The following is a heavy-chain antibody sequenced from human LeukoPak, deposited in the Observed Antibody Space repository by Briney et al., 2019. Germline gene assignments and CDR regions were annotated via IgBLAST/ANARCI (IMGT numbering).Heavy chain of an antibody. Sequence: SVKVSCKASGGTFSSYAISWVRQAPGQGLEWMGGIIPIFGTANYVQKFQGRVTITADESTSTAYMELSSLRSEDTAVYYCARSRYCSGGSCYSVYFDYWGQGTLVTVSS. V-gene: IGHV1-69*01. J-gene: IGHJ4*02. D-gene: IGHD2-15*01. CDR1: GGTFSSYA. CDR2: IIPIFGTA. CDR3: ARSRYCSGGSCYSVYFDY.